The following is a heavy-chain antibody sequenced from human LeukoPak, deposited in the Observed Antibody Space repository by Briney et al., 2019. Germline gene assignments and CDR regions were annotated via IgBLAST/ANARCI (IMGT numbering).Heavy chain of an antibody. CDR3: ARDRAPYSGSYSGAFDI. Sequence: GGSLRLSCAASGFTFSSYSMNWVRQAPGKGLEWVSSISSSSSYIYYADSVKGRFTISRDNAKNSLYLQMNSLRAEDTAVYYCARDRAPYSGSYSGAFDIWGQGTMVTASS. CDR2: ISSSSSYI. J-gene: IGHJ3*02. CDR1: GFTFSSYS. V-gene: IGHV3-21*01. D-gene: IGHD1-26*01.